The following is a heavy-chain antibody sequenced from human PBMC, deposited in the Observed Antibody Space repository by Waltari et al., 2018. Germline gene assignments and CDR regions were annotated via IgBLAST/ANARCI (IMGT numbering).Heavy chain of an antibody. CDR3: ARDIVVVPAAADEDY. Sequence: QVQLQESGPGLVKPSETLSLTCAVSGYSISSGYYWGWIRQPPGKGLEWIGSIYHSGSTYYNPSLKSRVTISVDTSKNQFSLKLSSVTAADTAVYYCARDIVVVPAAADEDYWGQGTLVTVSS. D-gene: IGHD2-2*01. CDR2: IYHSGST. V-gene: IGHV4-38-2*02. J-gene: IGHJ4*02. CDR1: GYSISSGYY.